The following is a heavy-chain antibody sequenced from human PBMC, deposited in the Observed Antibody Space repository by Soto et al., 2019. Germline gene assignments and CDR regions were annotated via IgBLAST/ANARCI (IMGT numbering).Heavy chain of an antibody. V-gene: IGHV3-23*01. D-gene: IGHD3-10*01. CDR1: GFTFSRYA. CDR2: IMGTGSATTT. J-gene: IGHJ1*01. Sequence: GGSLRLSCAASGFTFSRYAMTWVRQAPGKGLEWVSVIMGTGSATTTYYADSVKGRFTISRDNSRDTLYLQMNSLRGEDTALYHCAKGLQSSDWGRGTLVTVSS. CDR3: AKGLQSSD.